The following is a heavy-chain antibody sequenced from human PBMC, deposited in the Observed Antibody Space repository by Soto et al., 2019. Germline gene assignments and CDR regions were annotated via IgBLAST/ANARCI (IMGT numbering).Heavy chain of an antibody. CDR1: GFTFSSYA. J-gene: IGHJ6*02. Sequence: EVQLVESGGGLVQPGGSLRLSCAASGFTFSSYAMHWVRQAPGKGLEYVSAITSSGFNTDYASSVKGRFTISRDNSKNTLYLQTGSLRAEDMAVYYCARRIPFGYGMDVWGQGTTVTVSS. D-gene: IGHD2-21*01. CDR3: ARRIPFGYGMDV. V-gene: IGHV3-64*01. CDR2: ITSSGFNT.